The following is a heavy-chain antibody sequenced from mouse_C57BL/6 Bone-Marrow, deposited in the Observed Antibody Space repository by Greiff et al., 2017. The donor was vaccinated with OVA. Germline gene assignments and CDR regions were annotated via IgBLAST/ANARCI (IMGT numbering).Heavy chain of an antibody. D-gene: IGHD1-1*01. CDR3: ASEVGEFITTVIANRIAY. V-gene: IGHV1-59*01. CDR1: GYTFTSYW. J-gene: IGHJ3*01. Sequence: QVQLQQPGAELVRPGASVKLSCKASGYTFTSYWMHWVKQRPGQVLEWIGVIDPSDSCTNYNQKFKSKATLTVDTSSSTAYMQLSSLTSEDSAVYYCASEVGEFITTVIANRIAYWGQGTPVTVSA. CDR2: IDPSDSCT.